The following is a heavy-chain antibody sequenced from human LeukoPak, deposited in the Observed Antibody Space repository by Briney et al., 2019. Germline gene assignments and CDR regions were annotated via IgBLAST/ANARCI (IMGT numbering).Heavy chain of an antibody. CDR2: FDPEDGET. J-gene: IGHJ4*02. CDR1: GYTLTELS. CDR3: ATDAVGYCSGGSCADY. Sequence: ASVKVSCKVSGYTLTELSMHWVRQAPGKGLEWMGGFDPEDGETIYAQKFQGRVTMTEDTSTDTAYMELSSLRSEDTAVYYCATDAVGYCSGGSCADYWGQGTLVTVSS. V-gene: IGHV1-24*01. D-gene: IGHD2-15*01.